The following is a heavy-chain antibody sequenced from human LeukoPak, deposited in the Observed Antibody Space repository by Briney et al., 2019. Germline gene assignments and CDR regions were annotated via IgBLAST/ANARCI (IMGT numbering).Heavy chain of an antibody. CDR1: GFTFSNYG. CDR2: INSGGSST. D-gene: IGHD1-26*01. Sequence: TGGSLRLSCAASGFTFSNYGMHWVRQAPGKGLVWVSRINSGGSSTNYADFVKARFTTSRDNAKNTLYLQMNSLRAEATAVYYCARGWELTAVDYYYMDVWGKGTTVTVSS. CDR3: ARGWELTAVDYYYMDV. J-gene: IGHJ6*03. V-gene: IGHV3-74*01.